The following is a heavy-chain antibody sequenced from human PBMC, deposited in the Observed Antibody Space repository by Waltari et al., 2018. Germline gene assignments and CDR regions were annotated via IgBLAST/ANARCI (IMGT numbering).Heavy chain of an antibody. CDR2: RNQDGSGT. V-gene: IGHV3-7*04. CDR3: QRGDY. CDR1: GFTLSSFW. Sequence: EVQLVESGGGLVQPGGSLRLSCVASGFTLSSFWMSWARQAPGKGLEWVANRNQDGSGTYYVDSVKGRFTISRDNAKNSVFLQMNSLRAEDTAVYYCQRGDYWGQGTLVTVSS. J-gene: IGHJ4*02.